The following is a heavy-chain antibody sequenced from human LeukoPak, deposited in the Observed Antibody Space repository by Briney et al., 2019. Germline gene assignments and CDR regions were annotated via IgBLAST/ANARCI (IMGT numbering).Heavy chain of an antibody. V-gene: IGHV4-30-2*01. J-gene: IGHJ4*02. CDR3: ARGFFDYGDSFDY. CDR1: GGSISSGGYS. D-gene: IGHD4-17*01. CDR2: IYHSGST. Sequence: PSETLSLTCAVSGGSISSGGYSWSWIRQPPGKGLEWIGYIYHSGSTYYNPSLKSRVTISVDRSKNQFSLKLGSVTAADTAVYYCARGFFDYGDSFDYWGQGTLVTVSS.